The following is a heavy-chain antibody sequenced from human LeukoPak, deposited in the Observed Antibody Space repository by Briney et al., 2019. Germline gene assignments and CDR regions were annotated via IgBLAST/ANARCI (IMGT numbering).Heavy chain of an antibody. Sequence: PSETLSLTCAVYGGSFSGYYWSWIRRPPGKGLEWIGEINHSGSTNYNPSLKSRVTISVDTSKNQFSLKLSSVTAADTAVYYCARGRSVWGSYRVDYWGQGTLVTVSS. D-gene: IGHD3-16*02. V-gene: IGHV4-34*01. CDR1: GGSFSGYY. CDR3: ARGRSVWGSYRVDY. J-gene: IGHJ4*02. CDR2: INHSGST.